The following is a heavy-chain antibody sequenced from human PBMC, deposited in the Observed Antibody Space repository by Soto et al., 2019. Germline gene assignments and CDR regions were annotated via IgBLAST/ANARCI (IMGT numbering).Heavy chain of an antibody. V-gene: IGHV4-34*01. CDR1: GGSFIGYY. J-gene: IGHJ4*02. CDR2: INHSGSS. Sequence: SETLSLTCAVYGGSFIGYYCICIRHSPFKWLEWIGEINHSGSSISNPSLKSRVTISVDTSKNQFSLKLRSVTAADTAAYYCARGISLIVEVHRDAPDKYYFDSWSQGTLVTVSS. D-gene: IGHD2-15*01. CDR3: ARGISLIVEVHRDAPDKYYFDS.